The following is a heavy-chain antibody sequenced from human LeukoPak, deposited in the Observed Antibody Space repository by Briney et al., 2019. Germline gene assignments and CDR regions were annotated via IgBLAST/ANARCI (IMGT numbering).Heavy chain of an antibody. CDR1: GFTFSSYS. CDR3: ASSGSYRFDY. V-gene: IGHV3-21*01. CDR2: VSGSGDTT. Sequence: GGSLRLSCTASGFTFSSYSMSWVRQAPGKGLEWVSTVSGSGDTTYYADSVRGRFTISRDNAKNSLYLQMNSLRAEDTAVYYCASSGSYRFDYWGQGTLVTVSS. J-gene: IGHJ4*02. D-gene: IGHD1-26*01.